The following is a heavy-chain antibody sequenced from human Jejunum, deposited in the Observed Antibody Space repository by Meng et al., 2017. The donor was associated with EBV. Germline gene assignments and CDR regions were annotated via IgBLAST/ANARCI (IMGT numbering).Heavy chain of an antibody. J-gene: IGHJ4*02. Sequence: VQRGGSGGGLVPPGGSLRLSCVVSGFTLSDYWMHWVRQVPGKGLLWVSRSNSDETSISYAESVKGRFSMSRDNAKNTLFLQMNSLTVEDTAVYYCARRDSRGGFYDSWGQGTLVTVSS. CDR3: ARRDSRGGFYDS. CDR1: GFTLSDYW. CDR2: SNSDETSI. V-gene: IGHV3-74*01. D-gene: IGHD2-15*01.